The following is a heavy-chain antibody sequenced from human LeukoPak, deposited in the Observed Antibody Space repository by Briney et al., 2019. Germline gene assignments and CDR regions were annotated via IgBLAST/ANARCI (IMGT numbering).Heavy chain of an antibody. D-gene: IGHD5-18*01. V-gene: IGHV3-74*01. Sequence: PGGSLRLSCAASGFTFSSYWMHWVRQAPGKGLVWVSRINSDGSSTSYADSVKGRFTISRDNAKNTLYLQMNSLRAEDTAVYYCARPTVDTAMLVWGQGTLVTVSS. J-gene: IGHJ4*02. CDR2: INSDGSST. CDR1: GFTFSSYW. CDR3: ARPTVDTAMLV.